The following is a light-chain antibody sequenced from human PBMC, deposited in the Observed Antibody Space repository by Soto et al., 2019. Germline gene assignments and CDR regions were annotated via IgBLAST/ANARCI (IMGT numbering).Light chain of an antibody. V-gene: IGKV1-6*01. CDR1: KGIRSD. CDR3: LHDYNYPRT. J-gene: IGKJ2*01. Sequence: ASQMTQSPSSLSASVGDRVTITCRASKGIRSDLGWYQQKPGRAPKLLIYAASILQSGVPSRFSGSGSGTDFTLTISSLQPEDFATYYCLHDYNYPRTFGQGTNLEIK. CDR2: AAS.